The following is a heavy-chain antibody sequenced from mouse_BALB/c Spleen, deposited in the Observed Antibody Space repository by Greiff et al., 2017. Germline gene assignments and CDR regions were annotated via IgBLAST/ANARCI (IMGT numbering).Heavy chain of an antibody. CDR2: INPSNGGT. V-gene: IGHV1S81*02. CDR1: GYTFTSYY. CDR3: TRSLGFYYYGSRDRYFDV. D-gene: IGHD1-1*01. Sequence: QVQLQQSGAELVKPGASVKLSCKASGYTFTSYYMYWVKQRPGQGLEWIGEINPSNGGTNFNEKFKSKATLTVDKSSSTAYMQLSSLTSEDSAVYYCTRSLGFYYYGSRDRYFDVWGAGTTVTVSS. J-gene: IGHJ1*01.